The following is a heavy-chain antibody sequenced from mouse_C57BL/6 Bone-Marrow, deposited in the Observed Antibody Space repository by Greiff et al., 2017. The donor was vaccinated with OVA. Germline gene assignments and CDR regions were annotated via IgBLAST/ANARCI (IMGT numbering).Heavy chain of an antibody. V-gene: IGHV5-16*01. Sequence: EVKVVESEGGLVQPGSSMKLSCTASGFTFSDYYMAWVRQVPEKGLEWVANINYDGSSTYYLDSLKSRLIISRDNAKNILYLQMSSLKSEDTATYYGAREQGHVDYWGQGTTLTVSS. CDR2: INYDGSST. J-gene: IGHJ2*01. CDR3: AREQGHVDY. CDR1: GFTFSDYY.